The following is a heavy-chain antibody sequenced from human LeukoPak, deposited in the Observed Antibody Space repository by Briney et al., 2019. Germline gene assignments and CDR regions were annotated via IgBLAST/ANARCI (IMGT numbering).Heavy chain of an antibody. J-gene: IGHJ3*02. Sequence: PSETLSLTCTVSGGSISSSSHYWGWIRQPPGKGLEWIGSIYYSGSTYYNPSLKSRVTISVDTSKNQFSLKLSSVTAADTAVYYCARHWVTAMVTMGAFDIWGQGTMVTVSS. D-gene: IGHD5-18*01. CDR3: ARHWVTAMVTMGAFDI. CDR2: IYYSGST. V-gene: IGHV4-39*01. CDR1: GGSISSSSHY.